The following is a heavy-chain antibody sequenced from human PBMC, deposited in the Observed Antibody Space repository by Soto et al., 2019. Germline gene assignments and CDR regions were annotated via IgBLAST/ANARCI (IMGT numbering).Heavy chain of an antibody. Sequence: SETLSLTCAVYGGSFSGYYWSWIRQPPGKGLEWIGEINHSGSTNYNPSLKSRVTISVDTSKNQFSLKLSSVTAADTAVYYCARSLAAANTRSEDPEQTRGGNKIQDDYWGQGTLVTVSS. CDR3: ARSLAAANTRSEDPEQTRGGNKIQDDY. CDR2: INHSGST. V-gene: IGHV4-34*01. D-gene: IGHD6-13*01. J-gene: IGHJ4*02. CDR1: GGSFSGYY.